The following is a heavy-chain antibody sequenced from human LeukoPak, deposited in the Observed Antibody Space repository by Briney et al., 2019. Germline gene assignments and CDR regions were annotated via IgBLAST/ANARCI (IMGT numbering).Heavy chain of an antibody. CDR2: IYYSGST. CDR3: ARGYCSSTSCYRGLLRFDP. V-gene: IGHV4-31*03. CDR1: GGSISSGGYY. D-gene: IGHD2-2*01. Sequence: SETLSLTCTVSGGSISSGGYYWSWIRQHPGKGLEWIGYIYYSGSTYYNPSLKSRVTISVDTSKNQFSLKLRSVTAADTAVYYCARGYCSSTSCYRGLLRFDPWGQGTLVTVSS. J-gene: IGHJ5*02.